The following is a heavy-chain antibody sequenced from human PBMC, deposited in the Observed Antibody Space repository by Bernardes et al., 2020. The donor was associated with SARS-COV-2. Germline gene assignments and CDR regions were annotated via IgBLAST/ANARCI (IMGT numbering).Heavy chain of an antibody. CDR3: SRHICTSTSCYHYYYYIMDV. D-gene: IGHD2-2*01. V-gene: IGHV5-10-1*01. J-gene: IGHJ6*02. Sequence: GESLKISCKGSGYSFSSYWINWVRQMPGKGLEWVGRIDPSDSYTNYSPSFQGHVTISADKSNNTAYLQWSSLTASDTAMYFCSRHICTSTSCYHYYYYIMDVWGPGTTVSVSS. CDR2: IDPSDSYT. CDR1: GYSFSSYW.